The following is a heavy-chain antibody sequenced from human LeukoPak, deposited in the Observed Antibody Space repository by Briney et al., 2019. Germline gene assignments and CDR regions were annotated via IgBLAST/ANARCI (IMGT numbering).Heavy chain of an antibody. CDR3: ARDRVGSGAVAAITFDY. D-gene: IGHD6-19*01. V-gene: IGHV1-69*06. J-gene: IGHJ4*02. CDR2: IIPIFGTA. Sequence: GASVKVSCKASGGTFSSYAISWVRQAPGQGLEWMGGIIPIFGTANYAQKFQGRVTITADKSTSTAYMELSSLRSDDTAVYYCARDRVGSGAVAAITFDYWGQGTLVSVSS. CDR1: GGTFSSYA.